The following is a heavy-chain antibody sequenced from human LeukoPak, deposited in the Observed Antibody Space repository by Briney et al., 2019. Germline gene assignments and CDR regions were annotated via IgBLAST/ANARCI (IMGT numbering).Heavy chain of an antibody. CDR2: IYYSGST. Sequence: SETLSLTCTVSGGSISSYYWSWIRQPPGKGLEWIGYIYYSGSTNYNPSLKSRVTISVDTSKNQFSLKLSSVTAADTAVYYCAGSPDLITVVRGVIIPQFDYWGQGTLVTVSS. D-gene: IGHD3-10*01. V-gene: IGHV4-59*08. CDR1: GGSISSYY. J-gene: IGHJ4*02. CDR3: AGSPDLITVVRGVIIPQFDY.